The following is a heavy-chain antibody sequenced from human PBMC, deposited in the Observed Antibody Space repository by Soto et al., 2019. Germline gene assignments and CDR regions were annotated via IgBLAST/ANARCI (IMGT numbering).Heavy chain of an antibody. V-gene: IGHV1-18*01. Sequence: GQLVQSGAELKKPGASVKVSCQASGPFSGFGISWVRQAAGQGLEWMGWINRYNGNTNYAPKFRGRVRMTTDTFTSTVYMELTTLTSDDTAVYYCGRDGDEWDQRYLDYWGQGTLVTVSS. D-gene: IGHD1-26*01. CDR1: GPFSGFG. CDR3: GRDGDEWDQRYLDY. J-gene: IGHJ4*02. CDR2: INRYNGNT.